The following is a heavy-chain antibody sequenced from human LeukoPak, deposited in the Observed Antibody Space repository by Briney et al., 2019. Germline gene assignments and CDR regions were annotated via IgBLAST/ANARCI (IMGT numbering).Heavy chain of an antibody. J-gene: IGHJ4*02. CDR3: ANNYYDSNGYRSFYDY. Sequence: PGGSLRLSCAASGFPFSTHGMHWVRQAPGKGLKWVAFIRYDGSYQYYADSVKGRFTISRDNSKSTLYLQMNSLRPEDTAVYYCANNYYDSNGYRSFYDYWGQGTLVTVSS. CDR2: IRYDGSYQ. V-gene: IGHV3-30*02. CDR1: GFPFSTHG. D-gene: IGHD3-22*01.